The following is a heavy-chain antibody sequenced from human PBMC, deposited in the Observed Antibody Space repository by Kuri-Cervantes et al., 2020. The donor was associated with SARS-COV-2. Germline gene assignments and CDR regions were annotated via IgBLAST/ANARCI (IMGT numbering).Heavy chain of an antibody. CDR3: ARDLRLGKSLDY. CDR1: GFTFSSYA. CDR2: ISYDTTNK. D-gene: IGHD7-27*01. V-gene: IGHV3-30*04. Sequence: GGSLRLSCAASGFTFSSYAMHWVRQAPGKGLEWVAIISYDTTNKYYTDSVKGRFTVSRDDSKSTLYLQMNSLRAEDTAVYYCARDLRLGKSLDYWGQGTLVTVSS. J-gene: IGHJ4*02.